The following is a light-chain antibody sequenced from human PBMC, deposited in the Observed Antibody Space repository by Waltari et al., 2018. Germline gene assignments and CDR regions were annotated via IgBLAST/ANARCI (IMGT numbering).Light chain of an antibody. CDR2: DAA. J-gene: IGKJ1*01. CDR1: QTVTTK. CDR3: QQYNNWPPCT. V-gene: IGKV3-15*01. Sequence: ETVMTQSPATLSVSPGESATLSCRASQTVTTKLAWYQQKPAQAPSLLIYDAATRATGIPARLSSCGSGTEFTLTISSLQSEDFEVYACQQYNNWPPCTFGQGTKVEIK.